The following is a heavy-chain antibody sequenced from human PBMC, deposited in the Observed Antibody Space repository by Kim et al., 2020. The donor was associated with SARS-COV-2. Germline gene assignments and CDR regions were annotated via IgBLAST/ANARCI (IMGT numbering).Heavy chain of an antibody. V-gene: IGHV1-8*01. CDR2: MTPNSGNT. D-gene: IGHD3-3*01. Sequence: GWMTPNSGNTGYAQKFQGGVTMTSDTSKNTAYMELSGLKSEDTAFYYCARGRFPTFFGVTIPSDGLDDYWGQGTLVTVSS. CDR3: ARGRFPTFFGVTIPSDGLDDY. J-gene: IGHJ4*02.